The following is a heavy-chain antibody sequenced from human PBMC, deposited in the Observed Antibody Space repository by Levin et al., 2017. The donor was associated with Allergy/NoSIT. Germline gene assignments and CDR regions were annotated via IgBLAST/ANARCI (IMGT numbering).Heavy chain of an antibody. CDR2: ISSSGSTI. CDR3: AGGGGFRDY. V-gene: IGHV3-48*03. D-gene: IGHD3-16*01. Sequence: LSLTCAASGFTFSSYEMNWVRQAPGKGLEWVSYISSSGSTIYYADSVKGRFTISRDNAKNSLYLQMNSLRAEDTAVYYCAGGGGFRDYWGQGTLVTVSS. CDR1: GFTFSSYE. J-gene: IGHJ4*02.